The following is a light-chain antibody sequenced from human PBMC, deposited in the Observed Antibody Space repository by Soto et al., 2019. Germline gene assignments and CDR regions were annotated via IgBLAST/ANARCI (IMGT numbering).Light chain of an antibody. CDR3: QQYHKWPPFS. V-gene: IGKV3-15*01. CDR1: QSVSNSY. Sequence: PGERATLSCRAIQSVSNSYLAWYQQKPGQAPRLLMYGASTRATGIPARFSGSGSGTEFTLTISSLQSEDFAVYYCQQYHKWPPFSFGGGTKVDIK. CDR2: GAS. J-gene: IGKJ4*01.